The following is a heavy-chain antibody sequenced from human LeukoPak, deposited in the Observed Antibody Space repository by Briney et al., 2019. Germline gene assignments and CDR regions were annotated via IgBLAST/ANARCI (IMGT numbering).Heavy chain of an antibody. CDR1: GFTFSSFK. J-gene: IGHJ3*02. Sequence: GGSLRLSCAASGFTFSSFKMNWVRQAPGKGLEWVSYISSTGTTIDYADSVKGRFTITRDNAKNSLYLQMNSLRAEDTAVYFCARDIHVMNHVLDTWGQGTMVTVSS. CDR3: ARDIHVMNHVLDT. V-gene: IGHV3-48*03. CDR2: ISSTGTTI. D-gene: IGHD1-14*01.